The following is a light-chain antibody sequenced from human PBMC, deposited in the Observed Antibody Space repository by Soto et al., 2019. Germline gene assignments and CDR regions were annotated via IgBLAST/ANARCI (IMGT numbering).Light chain of an antibody. CDR2: G. CDR1: SSNIGAGYP. Sequence: QSVLTQPPSVSGAPGQRVTISCTGSSSNIGAGYPVHWYQQLPGTAPKLLVAGNRPSGVPDRFSVSKSGASASLAITGLQAEDEADYSCQSYDSSLSRRWVFGGGTKVTVL. J-gene: IGLJ3*02. V-gene: IGLV1-40*01. CDR3: QSYDSSLSRRWV.